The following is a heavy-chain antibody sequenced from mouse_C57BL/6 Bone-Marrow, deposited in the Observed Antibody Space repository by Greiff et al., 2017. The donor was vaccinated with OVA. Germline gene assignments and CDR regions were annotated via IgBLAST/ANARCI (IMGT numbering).Heavy chain of an antibody. D-gene: IGHD2-4*01. J-gene: IGHJ3*01. CDR1: GYTFTDYN. Sequence: EVQLQQPGPELAKPGASVKIPCKASGYTFTDYNMDWVKQSHGKSLEWIGDINSNNGGTIYNQKFKGKSTLTVDKSSSTAYMELRSLTSEDTAVYYCARGCYCDYDGGAWFAYWGQGTLVTVSA. CDR3: ARGCYCDYDGGAWFAY. V-gene: IGHV1-18*01. CDR2: INSNNGGT.